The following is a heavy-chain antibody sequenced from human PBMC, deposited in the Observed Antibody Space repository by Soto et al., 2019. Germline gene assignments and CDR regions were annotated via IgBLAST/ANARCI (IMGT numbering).Heavy chain of an antibody. CDR2: IYWNDDK. J-gene: IGHJ5*02. D-gene: IGHD4-4*01. V-gene: IGHV2-5*01. Sequence: SGPTLVNPTQTLTLTCTFSGFSLSTSGVGVGWIRQPPGKALEWLALIYWNDDKRYSPSLKSRLTITKDTSKNQVVLTMTNMDPVDTATYYCAHRHHDYSKWGVDPWGQGTLVTVSS. CDR3: AHRHHDYSKWGVDP. CDR1: GFSLSTSGVG.